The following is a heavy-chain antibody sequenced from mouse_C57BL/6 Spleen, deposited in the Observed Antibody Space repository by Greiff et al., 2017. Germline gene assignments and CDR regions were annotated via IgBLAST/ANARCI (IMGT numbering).Heavy chain of an antibody. V-gene: IGHV5-9-1*02. CDR2: ISSGGDYI. D-gene: IGHD1-1*01. CDR3: TRDKFITTVVNAMDY. J-gene: IGHJ4*01. CDR1: GFTFSSYA. Sequence: EVKLVESGEGLVKPGGSLKLSCAASGFTFSSYAMSWVRQTPEKRLEWVAYISSGGDYIYYADTVKGRFTISRDNARNTLYLQMSSLKSEDTAMYYCTRDKFITTVVNAMDYWGQGTSVTVSS.